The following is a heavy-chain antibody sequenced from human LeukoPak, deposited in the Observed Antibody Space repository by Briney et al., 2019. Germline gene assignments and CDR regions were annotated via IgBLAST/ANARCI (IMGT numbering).Heavy chain of an antibody. Sequence: GGSLRLSCAASGFTFSSYAMSWVRQAPGKGLEWVSAISGSGGSTYYADSVKGRFTISRDNSKNTLYLQMNSLRAEDTAVYYCAKDPEDIVVVVAAKNPGAFDIWGQGTMVTVSS. D-gene: IGHD2-15*01. CDR2: ISGSGGST. CDR1: GFTFSSYA. CDR3: AKDPEDIVVVVAAKNPGAFDI. V-gene: IGHV3-23*01. J-gene: IGHJ3*02.